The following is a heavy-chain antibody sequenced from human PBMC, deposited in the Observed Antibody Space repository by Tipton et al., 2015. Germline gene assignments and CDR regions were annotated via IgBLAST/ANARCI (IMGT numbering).Heavy chain of an antibody. CDR3: ARSYVGTSTNDY. J-gene: IGHJ4*02. CDR1: EDIFRSYW. Sequence: QLVQSGAVVKKPGESLKISCKGSEDIFRSYWIGWVRQMPGKGLEWMGIIYSGDSDAKYSPSFEGQVTISADKFTSTAYLQWSSLRPSDTATYYCARSYVGTSTNDYWGQGTLVAVSS. V-gene: IGHV5-51*01. D-gene: IGHD3-10*02. CDR2: IYSGDSDA.